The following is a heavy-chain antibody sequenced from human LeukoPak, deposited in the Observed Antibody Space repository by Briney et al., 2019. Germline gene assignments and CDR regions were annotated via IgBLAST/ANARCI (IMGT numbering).Heavy chain of an antibody. D-gene: IGHD1-26*01. CDR1: GYTFTNYY. V-gene: IGHV1-46*01. J-gene: IGHJ4*02. CDR2: INPSGGSA. Sequence: ASVKVSCTASGYTFTNYYIHLVRQAPGQGFEWMGIINPSGGSASYSQKFQDRVTMTRDMSTSTVYMELSSLRSEDTAIYYCAKDPRRVGLTSYKYFDFWGQGTLVTVSS. CDR3: AKDPRRVGLTSYKYFDF.